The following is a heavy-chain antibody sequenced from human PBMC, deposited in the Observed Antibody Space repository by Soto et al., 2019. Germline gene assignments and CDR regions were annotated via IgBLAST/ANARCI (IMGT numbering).Heavy chain of an antibody. V-gene: IGHV4-31*11. D-gene: IGHD6-13*01. CDR1: PGSTSSGVYS. CDR2: IYYSRST. J-gene: IGHJ5*02. CDR3: ARDRVEYSSSWYRWFDP. Sequence: PSETQSLTSALPPGSTSSGVYSSSSIRLHPGKGLECIGYIYYSRSTYYNPSLKSQVTISVDTSKNEFSLKLSSVTAADTAVYYCARDRVEYSSSWYRWFDPWGQGTLVTVS.